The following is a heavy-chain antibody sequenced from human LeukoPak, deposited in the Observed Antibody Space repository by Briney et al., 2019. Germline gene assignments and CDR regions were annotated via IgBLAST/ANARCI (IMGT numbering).Heavy chain of an antibody. D-gene: IGHD5-12*01. Sequence: ASVKVSCKASGYTFTSYGISWVRQAPGQGLEWMGWISAYSGNTNYAQKFQGRVTMTRDMSTSTVYMELSSLRSEDTAVYYCARDLSGYDFRSPAYWGQGTLVTVSS. CDR1: GYTFTSYG. J-gene: IGHJ4*02. CDR3: ARDLSGYDFRSPAY. V-gene: IGHV1-18*01. CDR2: ISAYSGNT.